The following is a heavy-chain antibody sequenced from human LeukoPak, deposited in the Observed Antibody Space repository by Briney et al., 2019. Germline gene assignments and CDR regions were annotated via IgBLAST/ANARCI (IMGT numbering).Heavy chain of an antibody. J-gene: IGHJ4*02. CDR1: GGSISSCCYY. CDR2: IYYSGST. CDR3: ARSDMTGADFDY. D-gene: IGHD2-15*01. Sequence: SETLSLTCTVTGGSISSCCYYWLWLRQPPGKGLVGLRSIYYSGSTYYNPSLKSRVTISVDTSKNQISLKLSSVTGADTAVYYCARSDMTGADFDYWGQGTLGTVSS. V-gene: IGHV4-39*01.